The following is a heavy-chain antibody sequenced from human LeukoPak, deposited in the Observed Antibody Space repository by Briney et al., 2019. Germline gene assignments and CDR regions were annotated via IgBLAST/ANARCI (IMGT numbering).Heavy chain of an antibody. CDR3: ASIVESFNPDYYDSRGNYFDY. Sequence: ASVKVSCKASGYTFTSYYMHWVRQAPGQGLEWMGLINPSGGSTSYAQKFQGRVTMTRDTSTSIVYMELSSLRSEDTAVYYCASIVESFNPDYYDSRGNYFDYWGQGTLVTVSS. CDR2: INPSGGST. V-gene: IGHV1-46*01. D-gene: IGHD3-22*01. CDR1: GYTFTSYY. J-gene: IGHJ4*02.